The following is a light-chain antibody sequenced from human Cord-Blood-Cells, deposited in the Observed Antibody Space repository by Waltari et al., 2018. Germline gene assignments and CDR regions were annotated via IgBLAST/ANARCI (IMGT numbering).Light chain of an antibody. CDR2: DVS. V-gene: IGLV2-14*01. Sequence: QSALTQPLSVSGSPGPSLTTSCPGTSSDIGGYNYVSWSQQHPGKAPKLLIYDVSNRPSGASNRFSGSKSGNTASLTISGLQAEDEADYYCSSYTSSSTLVFGGGTKLTVL. CDR3: SSYTSSSTLV. CDR1: SSDIGGYNY. J-gene: IGLJ2*01.